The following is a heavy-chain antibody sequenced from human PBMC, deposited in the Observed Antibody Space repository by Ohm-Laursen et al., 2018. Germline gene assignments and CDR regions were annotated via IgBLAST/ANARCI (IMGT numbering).Heavy chain of an antibody. CDR3: AKDLEPLVRLVGYYYYGMDV. J-gene: IGHJ6*02. D-gene: IGHD6-6*01. Sequence: SLRLSCAASGFTFSSYGMHWVRQAPGKGLGWVAVISYDGSNKYYADSVKGRFTISRDNSKNTLYLQMNSLRAEDTAVYYCAKDLEPLVRLVGYYYYGMDVWGQRTAVTVSS. CDR1: GFTFSSYG. CDR2: ISYDGSNK. V-gene: IGHV3-30*18.